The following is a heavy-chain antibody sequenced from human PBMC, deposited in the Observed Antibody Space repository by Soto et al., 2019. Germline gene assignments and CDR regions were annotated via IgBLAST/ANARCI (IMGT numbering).Heavy chain of an antibody. CDR1: GFTFSSYA. CDR3: ARDRGGVGATPVGEYYFDY. V-gene: IGHV3-30-3*01. CDR2: ISYDGSNK. J-gene: IGHJ4*02. Sequence: QVQLVESGGGVVQPGRSLRLSCAASGFTFSSYAMHWVRQAPGKGLEWVAVISYDGSNKYYADSVKGRFTISRDNSKNTLYLQMNSLRAEDTAVYYCARDRGGVGATPVGEYYFDYWGQGTLVTVSS. D-gene: IGHD1-26*01.